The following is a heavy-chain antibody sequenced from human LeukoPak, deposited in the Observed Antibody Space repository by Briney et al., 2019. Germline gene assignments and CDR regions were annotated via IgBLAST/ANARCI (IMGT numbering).Heavy chain of an antibody. J-gene: IGHJ3*02. CDR3: GGAVDTAMVADAFDI. D-gene: IGHD5-18*01. CDR2: IYYSGST. Sequence: SETLSLTCTVPGGSVSSGSYYWSWIRQPPGKGLEWIGYIYYSGSTNYNPSLKSRVTISVYTSKNQFSLKLSSVTAADTAVYYCGGAVDTAMVADAFDIWGQGTMVTVSS. CDR1: GGSVSSGSYY. V-gene: IGHV4-61*01.